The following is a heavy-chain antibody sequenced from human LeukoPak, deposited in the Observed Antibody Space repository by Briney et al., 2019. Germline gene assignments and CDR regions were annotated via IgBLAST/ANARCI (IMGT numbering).Heavy chain of an antibody. Sequence: PSGTPSLTCTVSGGSLSSYYWSWIRQPPGKGLEWVGENNHSGSTNYNPSLKSRVTISVDTSKNQFSLKLSSVTAADTAVYYCAIPSGWNDGVQVVDAFDIWGQGTMVTVSS. D-gene: IGHD1-1*01. CDR3: AIPSGWNDGVQVVDAFDI. CDR2: NNHSGST. J-gene: IGHJ3*02. CDR1: GGSLSSYY. V-gene: IGHV4-34*01.